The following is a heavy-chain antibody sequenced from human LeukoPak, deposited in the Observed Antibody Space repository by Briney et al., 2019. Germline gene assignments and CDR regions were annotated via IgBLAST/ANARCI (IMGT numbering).Heavy chain of an antibody. Sequence: GGSLRLSCAASGFTFSNAWMSWVRQAPGKGLEWVGRIKSKTDGGTTDYAAPVKGRFTISRDDSKNTLYLQMNSLRAEDTALYYCAKGAYDYIEMGYFDDWGQGTLVTVSS. J-gene: IGHJ4*02. V-gene: IGHV3-15*01. CDR3: AKGAYDYIEMGYFDD. CDR1: GFTFSNAW. D-gene: IGHD5-12*01. CDR2: IKSKTDGGTT.